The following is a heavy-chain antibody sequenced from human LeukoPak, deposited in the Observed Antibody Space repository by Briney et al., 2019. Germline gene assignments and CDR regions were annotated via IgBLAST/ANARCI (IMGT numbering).Heavy chain of an antibody. CDR3: ARGEYGSAWPNIDY. J-gene: IGHJ4*02. CDR1: GFTFSGYW. V-gene: IGHV3-74*01. CDR2: INTDGSST. D-gene: IGHD6-19*01. Sequence: GGSLRLSCAASGFTFSGYWMHWVRQAPGKGLVWVSRINTDGSSTTYADSVKGRFTFSRDNAKNTLFLQMNSLRTEDTAVYYCARGEYGSAWPNIDYWGQGTLVTVSS.